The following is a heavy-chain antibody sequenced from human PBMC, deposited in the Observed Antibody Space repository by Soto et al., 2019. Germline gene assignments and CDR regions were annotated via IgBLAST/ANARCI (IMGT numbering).Heavy chain of an antibody. CDR2: IDPSDSDT. Sequence: VQLMQSGPDVKEPGESLRISCQASGYIFTSYRINWVRQKPGKGLEWMGRIDPSDSDTDYSPSFRGRVTLSIVKSANTAHPTLTTLEAADTGIYFCARRYRNASSSYGTHWDDPWCQGTLVVVSS. CDR3: ARRYRNASSSYGTHWDDP. J-gene: IGHJ5*02. V-gene: IGHV5-10-1*03. CDR1: GYIFTSYR. D-gene: IGHD1-7*01.